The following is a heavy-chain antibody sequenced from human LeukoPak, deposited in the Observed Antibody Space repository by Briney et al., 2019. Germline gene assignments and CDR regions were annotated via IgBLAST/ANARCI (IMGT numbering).Heavy chain of an antibody. CDR1: GYTFTSYG. CDR2: ISGSGGST. D-gene: IGHD3-22*01. V-gene: IGHV3-23*01. CDR3: ARGIGYYDSSGYGFDY. Sequence: SCKASGYTFTSYGISWVRQAPGKGLEWVSAISGSGGSTYYADSVKGRFTISRDNSKNTLYLQMNSLRAEDTAVYYCARGIGYYDSSGYGFDYWGQGTLVTVPS. J-gene: IGHJ4*02.